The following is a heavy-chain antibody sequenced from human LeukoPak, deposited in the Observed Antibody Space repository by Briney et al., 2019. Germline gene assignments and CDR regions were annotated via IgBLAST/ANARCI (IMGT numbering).Heavy chain of an antibody. Sequence: GGSLRLSCAASGFTFRTYWMSWVRQAPGKGLEWVANIKQDGNEKYYVDSVKGRFTISRDNAKNSLDLQMNSLRAEDTAVYYCAELGITMIGGVWGKGTTVTISS. CDR3: AELGITMIGGV. V-gene: IGHV3-7*01. CDR2: IKQDGNEK. D-gene: IGHD3-10*02. CDR1: GFTFRTYW. J-gene: IGHJ6*04.